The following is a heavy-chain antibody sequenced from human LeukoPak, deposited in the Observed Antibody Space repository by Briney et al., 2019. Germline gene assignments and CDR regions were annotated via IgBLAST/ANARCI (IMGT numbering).Heavy chain of an antibody. Sequence: PSETLSLTCAVYGGSFSGYYWSWIRQPPGKGLEWIGEINHSGSTNYNPSLKSRVTISVDTSKNQFSLKLSSVTAADTAVYYCARDGVVVTATSAFDIWGQGKMVTVSS. CDR1: GGSFSGYY. CDR2: INHSGST. V-gene: IGHV4-34*01. D-gene: IGHD2-21*02. CDR3: ARDGVVVTATSAFDI. J-gene: IGHJ3*02.